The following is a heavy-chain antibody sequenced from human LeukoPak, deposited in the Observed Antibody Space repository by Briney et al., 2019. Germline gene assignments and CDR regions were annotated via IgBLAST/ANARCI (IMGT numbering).Heavy chain of an antibody. D-gene: IGHD6-13*01. Sequence: GGSLRLSCAASGFTFSSYAMHWVRQAPGKGLEGVAVISYDGSNKYYADSVKGRFTISRDNSKNTLYLQMNSLRAEDTAVYYCAKIHSGGYSSSWHDYWGQGTLVTVSS. CDR3: AKIHSGGYSSSWHDY. J-gene: IGHJ4*02. V-gene: IGHV3-30*04. CDR2: ISYDGSNK. CDR1: GFTFSSYA.